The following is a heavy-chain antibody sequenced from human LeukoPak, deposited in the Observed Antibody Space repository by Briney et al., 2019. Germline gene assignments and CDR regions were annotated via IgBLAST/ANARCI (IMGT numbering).Heavy chain of an antibody. CDR1: GFTFSNAW. V-gene: IGHV3-15*01. J-gene: IGHJ2*01. CDR3: TTDPMVWYTFEL. D-gene: IGHD2-8*01. CDR2: IKSKTDGGTT. Sequence: KRGGSLRLSCAASGFTFSNAWMSWVRQAPGKGLEWVGRIKSKTDGGTTDYAAPVKGRFTISRDDSKNTLHLQMNSLKTEDTAVYYCTTDPMVWYTFELWGRGTLVTVSS.